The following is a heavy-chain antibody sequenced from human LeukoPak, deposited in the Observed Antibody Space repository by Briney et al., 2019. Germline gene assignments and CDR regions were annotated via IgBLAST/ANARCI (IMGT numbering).Heavy chain of an antibody. CDR1: GGSISSSSYS. CDR3: AITARVMTTVTNSFDY. V-gene: IGHV4-39*01. CDR2: IYYSGST. J-gene: IGHJ4*02. Sequence: SETLSLTCTVSGGSISSSSYSWGWIRQPPGKGLEWIGSIYYSGSTYYNPSLKSRVTISVDTSKNQFSLKLSSVTAADTAVYYCAITARVMTTVTNSFDYWGQGTLVTVSS. D-gene: IGHD4-17*01.